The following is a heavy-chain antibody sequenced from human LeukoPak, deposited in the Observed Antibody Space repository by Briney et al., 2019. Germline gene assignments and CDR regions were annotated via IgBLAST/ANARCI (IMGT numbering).Heavy chain of an antibody. V-gene: IGHV4-34*01. CDR3: ARGGERSGFDY. Sequence: SETLSLTCAVYGGSFSGYYWSWIRQPPGKGLEWIGEINHSGSTNYNPSLKSRVTISVDTSKNQFSLKLSSVTAADTAVYYCARGGERSGFDYRGQGTLVTVSS. CDR2: INHSGST. D-gene: IGHD3-22*01. J-gene: IGHJ4*02. CDR1: GGSFSGYY.